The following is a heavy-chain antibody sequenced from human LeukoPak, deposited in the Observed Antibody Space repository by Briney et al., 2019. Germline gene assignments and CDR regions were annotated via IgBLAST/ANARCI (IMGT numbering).Heavy chain of an antibody. Sequence: GRSLRLSCTASGFTFGDYVMSWVRQAPGKGLEWVSGINWNGGSTGYADSVKGRFTISRDNAKNSLYLQMNSLRAEDTALYYCARTYDSSGYGRDDAFDIWGQGTMVTVSS. J-gene: IGHJ3*02. CDR2: INWNGGST. V-gene: IGHV3-20*04. CDR3: ARTYDSSGYGRDDAFDI. D-gene: IGHD3-22*01. CDR1: GFTFGDYV.